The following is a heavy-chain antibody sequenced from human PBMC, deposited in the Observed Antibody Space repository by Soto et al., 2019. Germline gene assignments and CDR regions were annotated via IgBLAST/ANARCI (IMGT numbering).Heavy chain of an antibody. J-gene: IGHJ6*02. CDR2: ISSSSSTI. Sequence: EVQLVESGGGLVQPGGSLRLSCAASGFTFSSYSMNWVRQAPGKGLEWVSYISSSSSTIYYADSVKGRFTISRDNAKNSLYLQMNSLRDEDTAVYYCARDPPKRDSSSWYYYYYGMDVWGQGTTVTVSS. D-gene: IGHD6-13*01. CDR1: GFTFSSYS. CDR3: ARDPPKRDSSSWYYYYYGMDV. V-gene: IGHV3-48*02.